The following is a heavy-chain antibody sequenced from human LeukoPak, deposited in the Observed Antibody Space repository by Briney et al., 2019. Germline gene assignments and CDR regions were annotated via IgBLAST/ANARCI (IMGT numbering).Heavy chain of an antibody. V-gene: IGHV4-59*01. CDR1: GGSISSYY. D-gene: IGHD6-19*01. J-gene: IGHJ2*01. CDR2: IYYSGST. CDR3: ARERLVPSWYFDL. Sequence: SETLSLTCTVSGGSISSYYWSWIRQPPGKGLEWIGYIYYSGSTNYNPSLKSRVTISVDTSKNQFSLKLSSVTAADTAVYYCARERLVPSWYFDLWGRGTLVTVSS.